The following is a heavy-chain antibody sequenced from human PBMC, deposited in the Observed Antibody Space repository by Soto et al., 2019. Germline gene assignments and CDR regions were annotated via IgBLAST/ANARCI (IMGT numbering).Heavy chain of an antibody. D-gene: IGHD2-15*01. V-gene: IGHV1-8*01. CDR1: GYTFTSYD. J-gene: IGHJ5*02. CDR2: MNPNSGNT. Sequence: QVQLVQSGAEVKKPGASVKVSCKASGYTFTSYDINWVRQATGQGLEWMGWMNPNSGNTGYAQKFQGGVTMTRNTSISTAYMELSSLRSEDTAVYYCARAQIGYCSGGSCYFGHWFDPWGQGTLVTVSS. CDR3: ARAQIGYCSGGSCYFGHWFDP.